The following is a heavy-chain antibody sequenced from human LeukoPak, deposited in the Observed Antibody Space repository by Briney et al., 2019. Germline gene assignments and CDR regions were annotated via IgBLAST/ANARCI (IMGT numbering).Heavy chain of an antibody. Sequence: PGGSLRLSCAASGFTFCDYNMNWLPQAPGKGLEWVSSISSSSSYIYYPDSVKGRFTISRDNAKNSLYLQMNSLRAEDTAVYYCARQAYNAFDIWGQGTMVTVSS. CDR2: ISSSSSYI. D-gene: IGHD2-21*01. J-gene: IGHJ3*02. CDR3: ARQAYNAFDI. V-gene: IGHV3-21*01. CDR1: GFTFCDYN.